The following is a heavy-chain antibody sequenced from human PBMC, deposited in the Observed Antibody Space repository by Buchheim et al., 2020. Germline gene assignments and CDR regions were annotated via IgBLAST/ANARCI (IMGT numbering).Heavy chain of an antibody. CDR3: TRCITIFGVVHYGMDV. D-gene: IGHD3-3*01. V-gene: IGHV3-49*04. J-gene: IGHJ6*02. CDR2: IRCKAYGGTT. Sequence: EVQLVESGGGLVQPGRSLRLSCTASGFTFGDYAMSWVRQAPGKGLEWVGFIRCKAYGGTTEYSAYVKGRFTISRDDSRSIPYLQMNSLKTEDTAVYYCTRCITIFGVVHYGMDVWGQGTT. CDR1: GFTFGDYA.